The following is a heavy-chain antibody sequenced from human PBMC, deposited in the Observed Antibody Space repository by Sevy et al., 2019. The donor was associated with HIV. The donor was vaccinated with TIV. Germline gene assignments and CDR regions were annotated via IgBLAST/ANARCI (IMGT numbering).Heavy chain of an antibody. D-gene: IGHD3-10*01. Sequence: GGSLRLSCAASGFTTGFTFSDYWMAWVRQAKGKGLEWVANIKEDGTEIYYLDSLKSRFTISRDNAKNLLYLQMNSLRAEDTAVYYCARGGYYGYSGLDYWGQGTLVTVSS. CDR3: ARGGYYGYSGLDY. V-gene: IGHV3-7*01. J-gene: IGHJ4*02. CDR1: GFTTGFTFSDYW. CDR2: IKEDGTEI.